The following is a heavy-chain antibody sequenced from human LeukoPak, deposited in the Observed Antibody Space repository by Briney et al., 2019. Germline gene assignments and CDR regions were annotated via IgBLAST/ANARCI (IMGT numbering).Heavy chain of an antibody. CDR1: GGSISSYY. CDR3: ARGGSSWLPFDY. CDR2: IYYSGST. V-gene: IGHV4-59*01. D-gene: IGHD6-13*01. J-gene: IGHJ4*02. Sequence: TSETLSLTCTVSGGSISSYYWSWIRQPPGKGLEWIGYIYYSGSTNYNPSLKSRVTISVDTSKNQFSLKLSSVTAADTAVYYCARGGSSWLPFDYWGQGTLVTVSS.